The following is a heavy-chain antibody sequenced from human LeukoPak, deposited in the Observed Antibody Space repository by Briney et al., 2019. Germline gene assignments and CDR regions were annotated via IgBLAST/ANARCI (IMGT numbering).Heavy chain of an antibody. J-gene: IGHJ5*02. D-gene: IGHD4-17*01. Sequence: SETLSLTCTVSGGSISSYYWSWIRQPPGKGLEWIGYIYYSGTTNYNPSLKSRVTISVDTSKNQFSLKLSSVTAADTAVYYCARHAPPHYGDSYAGWDSWFDPWGQGTLVTVSS. CDR1: GGSISSYY. CDR3: ARHAPPHYGDSYAGWDSWFDP. CDR2: IYYSGTT. V-gene: IGHV4-59*08.